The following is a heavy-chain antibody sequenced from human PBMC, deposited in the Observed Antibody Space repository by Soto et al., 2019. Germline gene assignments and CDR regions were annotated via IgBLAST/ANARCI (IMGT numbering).Heavy chain of an antibody. CDR3: ARPGGEQLLSLTS. CDR2: ISAYNANT. J-gene: IGHJ5*02. CDR1: GYTFSSSG. Sequence: QVQLVQSGAEVKKPGASVKVSCKTSGYTFSSSGFSWVRQAPGQGLEWMGWISAYNANTNYAQKFQGRVTMTTDTSTSTAYMERRSLIPDDTAVYFCARPGGEQLLSLTSWGQGTLVTVSS. D-gene: IGHD2-2*01. V-gene: IGHV1-18*01.